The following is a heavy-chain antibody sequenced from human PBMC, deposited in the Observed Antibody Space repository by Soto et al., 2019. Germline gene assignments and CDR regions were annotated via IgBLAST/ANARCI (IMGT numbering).Heavy chain of an antibody. CDR2: IYYSGST. CDR3: ARWHSSSGYYGMDV. J-gene: IGHJ6*02. Sequence: PSETPSLTCTVSGASMNNYYWSWIRQPPGKGLEWIAYIYYSGSTKYNPSFESRVIVSVDTSRNQFSLKLSSLTAADTAVYYCARWHSSSGYYGMDVWAQGTTVTVSS. V-gene: IGHV4-59*01. CDR1: GASMNNYY. D-gene: IGHD6-25*01.